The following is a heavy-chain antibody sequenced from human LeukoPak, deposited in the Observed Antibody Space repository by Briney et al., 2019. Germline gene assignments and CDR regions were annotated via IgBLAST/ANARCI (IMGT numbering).Heavy chain of an antibody. Sequence: PGGSLRLSCAASGFTFSSYAMHWVRQAPGKGLEWVAVISYDGSNKYYADSVKGRFTISRDNSKNTLYLQMNSLRAEDTAVYYCARSRSINNWFDPWGQGTLVTVSS. D-gene: IGHD6-13*01. J-gene: IGHJ5*02. CDR1: GFTFSSYA. CDR3: ARSRSINNWFDP. V-gene: IGHV3-30-3*01. CDR2: ISYDGSNK.